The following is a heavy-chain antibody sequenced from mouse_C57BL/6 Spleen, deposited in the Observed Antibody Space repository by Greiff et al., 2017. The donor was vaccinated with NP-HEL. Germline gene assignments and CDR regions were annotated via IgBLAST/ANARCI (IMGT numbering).Heavy chain of an antibody. V-gene: IGHV5-12*01. J-gene: IGHJ3*01. CDR2: ISNGGGST. CDR3: AREDDGYFAY. CDR1: GFTFSDYY. Sequence: EVKLMESGGGLVQPGGSLKLSCAASGFTFSDYYMSWVRQTPEKRLEWVAYISNGGGSTYYPDTVKGRFTISRDNARNTLYLQMSRLKSEDTAMYYCAREDDGYFAYWGQGTLVTVSA. D-gene: IGHD2-3*01.